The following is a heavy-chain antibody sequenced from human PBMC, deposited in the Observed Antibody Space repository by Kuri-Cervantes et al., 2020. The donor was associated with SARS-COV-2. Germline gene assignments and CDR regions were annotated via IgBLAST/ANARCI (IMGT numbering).Heavy chain of an antibody. V-gene: IGHV3-21*01. CDR3: ARARQYYYDSSGYSDAFDI. D-gene: IGHD3-22*01. CDR2: ISSDSTYI. J-gene: IGHJ3*02. Sequence: GESLKISCAASGFTFSTYSMNWVRQAPGKGLEWVSSISSDSTYIHYADSVRGRFTISRDNAKNSLFLHMNSLRAEDMAVYYCARARQYYYDSSGYSDAFDIWGQGTMVTVSS. CDR1: GFTFSTYS.